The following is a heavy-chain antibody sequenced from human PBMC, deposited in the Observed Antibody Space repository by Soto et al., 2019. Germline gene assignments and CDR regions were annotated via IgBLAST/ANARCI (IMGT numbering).Heavy chain of an antibody. CDR1: GFSFESYW. J-gene: IGHJ1*01. CDR3: TRGPRASSGGTGAY. CDR2: IDYDGTTT. Sequence: EVQLVESGGGLVQPGGSLRLSCAASGFSFESYWMHWVRQAPGQGPMWVSRIDYDGTTTNYADSVKGRFTISRDNAKSTLDLQMNSLRPEDTSVYYCTRGPRASSGGTGAYWGKGTLVTVSS. V-gene: IGHV3-74*01. D-gene: IGHD2-2*01.